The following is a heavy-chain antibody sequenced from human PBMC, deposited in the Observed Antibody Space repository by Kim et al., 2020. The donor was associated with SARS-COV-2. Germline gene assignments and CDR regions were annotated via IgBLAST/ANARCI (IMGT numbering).Heavy chain of an antibody. J-gene: IGHJ4*02. V-gene: IGHV4-59*01. CDR3: ARARNYDFWSGYSYYFDY. D-gene: IGHD3-3*01. Sequence: KSRVTISVDTSKNQFSLKLSSVTAADTAVYYCARARNYDFWSGYSYYFDYWGQGTLVTVSS.